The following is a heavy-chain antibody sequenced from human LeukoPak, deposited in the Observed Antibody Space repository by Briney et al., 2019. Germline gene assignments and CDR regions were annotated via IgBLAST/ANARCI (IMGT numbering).Heavy chain of an antibody. J-gene: IGHJ4*02. Sequence: GESLKISCKGSENSFSTYWIGWLRQMPGKGLEWMGIIYPGDSDTRYSPSFQGQVTISADKSISTAYLQWSSLKASDTAMYYCARAGVRYYDSSGYPFDYWGQGTLVTVFS. D-gene: IGHD3-22*01. CDR1: ENSFSTYW. CDR3: ARAGVRYYDSSGYPFDY. CDR2: IYPGDSDT. V-gene: IGHV5-51*01.